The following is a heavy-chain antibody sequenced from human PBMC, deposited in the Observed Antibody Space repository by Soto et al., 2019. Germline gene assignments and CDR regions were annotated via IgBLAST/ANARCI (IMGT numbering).Heavy chain of an antibody. J-gene: IGHJ4*02. Sequence: SETLSLTCTVSGVSVNSGDYYWSWIRQPPGKGLDWIGYFYYSGITNYNPSLKSRVTISAETSKNQFSLKLRSVTAADAAVYYGARVTVAVPATTHYFDYWGQGTPVTVSS. V-gene: IGHV4-61*08. CDR3: ARVTVAVPATTHYFDY. CDR1: GVSVNSGDYY. D-gene: IGHD1-26*01. CDR2: FYYSGIT.